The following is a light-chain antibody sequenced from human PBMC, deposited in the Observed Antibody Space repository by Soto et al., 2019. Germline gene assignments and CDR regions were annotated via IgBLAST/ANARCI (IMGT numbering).Light chain of an antibody. J-gene: IGKJ5*01. CDR3: QQYASSPIT. CDR1: QSVSNNY. V-gene: IGKV3-20*01. Sequence: EIVLTQSPGTMSLSPGERATLSCRASQSVSNNYFAWYLQRPGQAPRLLIYGASSRATGIPDRFSGSGSGTDFTLTISRLEPEGFAVYYCQQYASSPITFGQGTRLDIK. CDR2: GAS.